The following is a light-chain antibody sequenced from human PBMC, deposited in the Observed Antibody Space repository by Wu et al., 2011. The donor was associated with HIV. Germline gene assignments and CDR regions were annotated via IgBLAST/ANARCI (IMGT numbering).Light chain of an antibody. CDR3: QQYNSLSWT. CDR1: QNINNW. V-gene: IGKV1-5*03. J-gene: IGKJ1*01. CDR2: KAS. Sequence: DIQMTQSPSTLAASVGDRVTLTCRASQNINNWLAWYQQKPGKAPNLMIYKASSLQNGVSSRFSGSGFGTEFTLTITSLQPDDVAIYYCQQYNSLSWTFGQGTKVEVK.